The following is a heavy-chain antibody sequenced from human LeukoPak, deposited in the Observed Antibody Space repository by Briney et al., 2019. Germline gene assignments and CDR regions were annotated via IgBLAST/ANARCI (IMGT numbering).Heavy chain of an antibody. CDR3: ARGSDYGDY. CDR2: IYYSGST. J-gene: IGHJ4*02. Sequence: PSETLSLTCTVSGGSISTYDWSWIRQPPGKGLEWIGYIYYSGSTNYNPSLKSRVTISISTSKNQFSLRLTSVTAADTAVYYCARGSDYGDYWGQGTLVTVSS. V-gene: IGHV4-59*01. CDR1: GGSISTYD. D-gene: IGHD3-3*01.